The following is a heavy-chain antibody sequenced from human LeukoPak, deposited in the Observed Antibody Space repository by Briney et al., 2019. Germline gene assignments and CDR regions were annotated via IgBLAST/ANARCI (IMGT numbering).Heavy chain of an antibody. CDR3: ARGGLYGDYLDY. J-gene: IGHJ4*02. Sequence: NSGRSLRLSCAASGFTFSTYSMIWVRQAPGKGLEWVSFISSTSYIYNADSVKGRFTISRDNAKNSLYLQMNSLRVEDTAVYYCARGGLYGDYLDYWGQGTLVTVSS. D-gene: IGHD4-17*01. CDR2: ISSTSYI. CDR1: GFTFSTYS. V-gene: IGHV3-69-1*01.